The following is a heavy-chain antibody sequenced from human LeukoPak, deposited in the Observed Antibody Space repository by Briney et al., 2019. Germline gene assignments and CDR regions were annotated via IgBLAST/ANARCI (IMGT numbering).Heavy chain of an antibody. Sequence: EASVTVSCTASGYTFTGYYMHWVRQAPGQGLEWMGWINPNSGGANYAQKFQGWVTMTRDTSISTAYMELSRLRSDDTAVYYCARWYCSSTSCYGFDPWGQGTLVTVSS. CDR3: ARWYCSSTSCYGFDP. CDR1: GYTFTGYY. V-gene: IGHV1-2*04. CDR2: INPNSGGA. D-gene: IGHD2-2*01. J-gene: IGHJ5*02.